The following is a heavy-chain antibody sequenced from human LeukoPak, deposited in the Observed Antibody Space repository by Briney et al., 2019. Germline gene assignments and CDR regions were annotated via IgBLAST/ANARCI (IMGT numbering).Heavy chain of an antibody. J-gene: IGHJ4*02. D-gene: IGHD3-3*01. Sequence: SETQSLTCAVYGGSFSGYYWSWIHQPPGKGLEWIGEINHSGSTNYIPSLKSRVTISVDTSKNQFSLKLSSVTAADTAVYYCARLIERAIFGVVIISPYYFDYWGQGTLVTVSS. CDR2: INHSGST. CDR1: GGSFSGYY. V-gene: IGHV4-34*01. CDR3: ARLIERAIFGVVIISPYYFDY.